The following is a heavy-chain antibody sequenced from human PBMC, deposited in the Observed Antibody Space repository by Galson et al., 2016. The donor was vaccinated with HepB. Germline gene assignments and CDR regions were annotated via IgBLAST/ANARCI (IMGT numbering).Heavy chain of an antibody. D-gene: IGHD3-10*01. J-gene: IGHJ4*02. CDR3: AKDREWHYYDFDY. V-gene: IGHV3-23*01. CDR2: VSGSGGST. CDR1: GYTFSSYA. Sequence: SGAEVKKPGESLKTSCKGSGYTFSSYAMSWVRQAPGKGLEWVSTVSGSGGSTYYADSVKGRFTISRDNSKNTLYLQMNSLRAEDTAVYYCAKDREWHYYDFDYWGQGTLVTVSS.